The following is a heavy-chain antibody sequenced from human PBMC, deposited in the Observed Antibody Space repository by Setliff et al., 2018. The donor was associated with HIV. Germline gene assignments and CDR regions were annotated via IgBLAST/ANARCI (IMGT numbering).Heavy chain of an antibody. Sequence: ASVKVSCQISGSTFTDFWIHWVRQAPGQGLESMGWIDPDKGDTGYAHNFQGRVIMTRDTSTSTVYMELHWLTSDDTAVYYCERVAHRLSGGIDYRGQGTQVTVSS. D-gene: IGHD2-15*01. CDR2: IDPDKGDT. CDR3: ERVAHRLSGGIDY. CDR1: GSTFTDFW. V-gene: IGHV1-2*02. J-gene: IGHJ4*02.